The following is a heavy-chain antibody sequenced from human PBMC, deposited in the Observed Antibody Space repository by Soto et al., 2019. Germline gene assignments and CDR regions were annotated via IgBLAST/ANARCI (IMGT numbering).Heavy chain of an antibody. CDR3: VRTSLVVAVATREDF. CDR1: GFTFSNYW. Sequence: EVQLVESGGGLVQPGESLRLSCAASGFTFSNYWMHWVRQAPGKGLVWVSRIDSDGSRITYADFVKGRFTSSRDNAKNTVYLRMNSLTAEDTAVYYCVRTSLVVAVATREDFWGQGTLVTVSS. V-gene: IGHV3-74*01. D-gene: IGHD2-15*01. CDR2: IDSDGSRI. J-gene: IGHJ4*02.